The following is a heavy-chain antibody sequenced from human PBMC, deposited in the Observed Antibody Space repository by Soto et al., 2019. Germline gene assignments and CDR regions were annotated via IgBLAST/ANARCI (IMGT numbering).Heavy chain of an antibody. Sequence: QVHLVESGGGVVQPGRSLRLSCAASGFTFTLFAIHWVRQAPGKGLEWVAAVSKDGSNTYYADSVKGRYTISRDNPKNTLFLQMNNLRAEDTAVYYCAREVWWELGLDAFDIWGQGTMVTVSS. CDR1: GFTFTLFA. V-gene: IGHV3-30-3*01. D-gene: IGHD1-26*01. J-gene: IGHJ3*02. CDR2: VSKDGSNT. CDR3: AREVWWELGLDAFDI.